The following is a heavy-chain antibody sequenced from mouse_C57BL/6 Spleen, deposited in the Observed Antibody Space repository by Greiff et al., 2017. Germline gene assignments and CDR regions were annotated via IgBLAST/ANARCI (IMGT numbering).Heavy chain of an antibody. V-gene: IGHV1-69*01. J-gene: IGHJ1*03. Sequence: QVQLQQPGAELVMPGASVKLSCKASGYTFTSYWMHWVKQRPGQGLEWIGEIDPSDSYTNYNQKFKGKSTLTVDKSSSTAYMQLSSLTSEDSAVYYCARRGIDGGLRRGYFDVWGTGTTVTVSS. D-gene: IGHD2-4*01. CDR1: GYTFTSYW. CDR2: IDPSDSYT. CDR3: ARRGIDGGLRRGYFDV.